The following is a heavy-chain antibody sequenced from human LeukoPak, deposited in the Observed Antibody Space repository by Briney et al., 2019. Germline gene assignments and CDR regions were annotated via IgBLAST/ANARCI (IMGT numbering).Heavy chain of an antibody. J-gene: IGHJ4*02. CDR2: MYTGSST. CDR1: VVTLCSNY. CDR3: ARDTAMGH. V-gene: IGHV3-53*01. Sequence: SLRLSCALSVVTLCSNYMSSVREDPGNGLEWVSVMYTGSSTYYAASVKGQFNFSRDHSKNTLYLQMNSLRAEDTAVYYCARDTAMGHWGKGTLVTVSS. D-gene: IGHD5-18*01.